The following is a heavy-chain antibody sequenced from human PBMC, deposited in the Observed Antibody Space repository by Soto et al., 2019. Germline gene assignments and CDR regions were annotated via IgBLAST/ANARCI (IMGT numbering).Heavy chain of an antibody. CDR3: ARYGSGSSVWFDP. V-gene: IGHV4-30-2*02. CDR1: GGSISSGGYS. J-gene: IGHJ5*02. D-gene: IGHD3-10*01. Sequence: SETLSLTCAVSGGSISSGGYSWSWIRQPPGKGLEWIGYIYHSGSTYYNPSLKSRVTISVDRSKNQFSLKLSSVTAADTAVYYCARYGSGSSVWFDPWGQGTLVTVSS. CDR2: IYHSGST.